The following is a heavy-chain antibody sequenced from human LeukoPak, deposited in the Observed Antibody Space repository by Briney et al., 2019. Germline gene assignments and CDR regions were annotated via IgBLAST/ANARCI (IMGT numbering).Heavy chain of an antibody. CDR3: AKDWSLGYGCLDY. D-gene: IGHD5-12*01. V-gene: IGHV3-33*06. J-gene: IGHJ4*02. CDR2: VWNDGSKN. Sequence: PGGSLRLSCAASGFTFSKFGMHWVRQTPGKGLEWVALVWNDGSKNYYADSVKGRFTISRDNSKDTLYLLLNRLRAEDTAVYYCAKDWSLGYGCLDYWGQGTLVTVSS. CDR1: GFTFSKFG.